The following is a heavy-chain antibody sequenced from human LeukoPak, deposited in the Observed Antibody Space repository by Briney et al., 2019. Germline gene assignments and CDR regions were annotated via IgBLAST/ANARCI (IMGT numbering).Heavy chain of an antibody. CDR3: AKDERNWNYNLASQTYD. CDR2: ISGSGVST. Sequence: GGSLRLSCAASGFRFSSYAMSWVRQAPGKGLEWVSAISGSGVSTYYADSVKGRFTVSRDNSKNTLYLQMSSLRAEDTAIHYCAKDERNWNYNLASQTYDWGQGILVTVSS. CDR1: GFRFSSYA. V-gene: IGHV3-23*01. J-gene: IGHJ4*02. D-gene: IGHD1-7*01.